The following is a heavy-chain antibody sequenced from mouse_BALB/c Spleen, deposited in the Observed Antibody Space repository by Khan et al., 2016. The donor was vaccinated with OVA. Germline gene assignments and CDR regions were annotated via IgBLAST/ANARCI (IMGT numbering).Heavy chain of an antibody. CDR3: VRDGAYHRNDGWFAY. CDR2: INPSNGYT. J-gene: IGHJ3*01. D-gene: IGHD2-14*01. Sequence: VQLVESGAELARPGASVKMSCKASGYTFTSYTIHWIKLRPGQGLEWIGYINPSNGYTNYNQKFKDQATLTADKSSTTAYMELSSLTSDDSALYNCVRDGAYHRNDGWFAYWGQGTLVTVSA. V-gene: IGHV1-4*01. CDR1: GYTFTSYT.